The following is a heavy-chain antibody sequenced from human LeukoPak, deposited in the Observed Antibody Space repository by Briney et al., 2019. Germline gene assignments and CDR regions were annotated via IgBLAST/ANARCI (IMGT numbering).Heavy chain of an antibody. D-gene: IGHD2-2*01. J-gene: IGHJ4*02. V-gene: IGHV3-30*18. Sequence: GGSLRLSCAASGFTFSSYAMSWVRQAPGKGLEWVAVISYDGSNKYYADSVKGRFTISRDNSKNTLYLQMNSLRAEDTAVYYCAKSLKVVVVPAAPYDYWGQGTLVTVSS. CDR2: ISYDGSNK. CDR1: GFTFSSYA. CDR3: AKSLKVVVVPAAPYDY.